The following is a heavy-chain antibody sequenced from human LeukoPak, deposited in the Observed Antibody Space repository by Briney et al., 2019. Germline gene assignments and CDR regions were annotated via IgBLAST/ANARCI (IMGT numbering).Heavy chain of an antibody. Sequence: SETLSLTCTVSGYSISSGYYWSWIRQPPGKGLGWIGEINHSGSTNYNPSLKSRVTISVDTSKNQFSLKLSSVTAADTAVYYCARRAYSTGTEDYWGQGTLVTVSS. CDR3: ARRAYSTGTEDY. CDR2: INHSGST. J-gene: IGHJ4*02. CDR1: GYSISSGYY. V-gene: IGHV4-38-2*02. D-gene: IGHD6-13*01.